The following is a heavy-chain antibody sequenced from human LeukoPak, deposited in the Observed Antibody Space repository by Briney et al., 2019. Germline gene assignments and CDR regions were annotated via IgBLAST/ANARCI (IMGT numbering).Heavy chain of an antibody. CDR3: ARHGQLSYYYGMDV. D-gene: IGHD5-18*01. J-gene: IGHJ6*02. CDR1: GGSISSSSYY. Sequence: SETLSLTCTVSGGSISSSSYYWGWLRQPPGKGLEWIGSIYYSGSTYYNPSLKSRVTISVDTSKNQFSLKLSSVTAADTAVYYCARHGQLSYYYGMDVWGQGTTVTVSS. CDR2: IYYSGST. V-gene: IGHV4-39*01.